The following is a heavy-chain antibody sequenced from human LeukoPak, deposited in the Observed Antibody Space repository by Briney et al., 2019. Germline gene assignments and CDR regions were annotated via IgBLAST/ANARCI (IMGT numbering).Heavy chain of an antibody. J-gene: IGHJ4*02. Sequence: PSETLSLTCAVYGGSFSGYYWSWIRQPPGNGLEWIGEINHSGSTNYNPSLKSRVPISVDTSKSQFSLKLSSVTAADTAVYYCARHEPYSSSWHPGEYWGQGTLVTVSS. V-gene: IGHV4-34*01. CDR1: GGSFSGYY. CDR2: INHSGST. CDR3: ARHEPYSSSWHPGEY. D-gene: IGHD6-13*01.